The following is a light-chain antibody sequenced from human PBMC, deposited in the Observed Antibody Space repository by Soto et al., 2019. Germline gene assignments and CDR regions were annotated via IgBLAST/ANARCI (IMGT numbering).Light chain of an antibody. CDR3: SSSAGSNNLGV. Sequence: QSALTQPPSASGSPGQSVTISCTGTSSDVGSYDYVSWYQQHPGKAPKLMIYEVSKRPSGVPDRFSGSKSGNTASLTVSGLLAEDEVDYYCSSSAGSNNLGVFGGGTKLTVL. V-gene: IGLV2-8*01. J-gene: IGLJ3*02. CDR2: EVS. CDR1: SSDVGSYDY.